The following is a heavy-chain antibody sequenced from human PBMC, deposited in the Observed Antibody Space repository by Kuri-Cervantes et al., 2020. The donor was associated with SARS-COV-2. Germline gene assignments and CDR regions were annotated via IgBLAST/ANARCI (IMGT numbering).Heavy chain of an antibody. V-gene: IGHV1-69*13. CDR2: TIPIFGSP. CDR3: ASRMGDLTSYTWYKWFDP. CDR1: GTAFSSFA. D-gene: IGHD3-16*01. J-gene: IGHJ5*02. Sequence: SVKVSCKASGTAFSSFAINWVRQAPGQGLEWMGGTIPIFGSPIDAQKFQGRLSITADESTSSVHMELSSLSSQDTAIYYCASRMGDLTSYTWYKWFDPWGQGTLVTVSS.